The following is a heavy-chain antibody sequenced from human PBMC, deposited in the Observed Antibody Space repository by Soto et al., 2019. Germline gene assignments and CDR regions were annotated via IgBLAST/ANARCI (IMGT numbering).Heavy chain of an antibody. CDR1: GFTFSDNW. CDR2: IKTDGSEK. V-gene: IGHV3-7*05. D-gene: IGHD3-10*01. Sequence: EVQLVESGGGLVQPGGSLRLSCAASGFTFSDNWMSWVRQAPGKGLECVANIKTDGSEKYYVDPVKGRFTISRDNAKNSLYLQMNSLRAEDTAVYYCATSMGRGRNHYWGQGTLVAVSS. J-gene: IGHJ4*02. CDR3: ATSMGRGRNHY.